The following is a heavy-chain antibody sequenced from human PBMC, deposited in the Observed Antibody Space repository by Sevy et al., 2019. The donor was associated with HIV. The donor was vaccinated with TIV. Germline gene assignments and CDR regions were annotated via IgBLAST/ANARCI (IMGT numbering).Heavy chain of an antibody. CDR2: ISSNGGST. CDR1: GFTFSSCA. Sequence: GGSLRLSCSASGFTFSSCAMHWVRQAPGKGLEYVSAISSNGGSTYYADSVKGRFTISRDNSKNTLYLQMSSLRAEDTAVYYCVKDRNFGVVIVTTEMDYWGQGTLVTVSS. D-gene: IGHD3-3*01. V-gene: IGHV3-64D*06. J-gene: IGHJ4*02. CDR3: VKDRNFGVVIVTTEMDY.